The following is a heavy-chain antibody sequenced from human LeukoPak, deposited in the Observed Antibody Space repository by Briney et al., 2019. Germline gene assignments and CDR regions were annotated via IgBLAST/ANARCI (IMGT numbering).Heavy chain of an antibody. CDR1: GYTFTSYG. J-gene: IGHJ4*02. V-gene: IGHV1-18*01. D-gene: IGHD5-24*01. Sequence: ASVKVSCKASGYTFTSYGISWVRQAPGQGLEWMGWISAYNGNTNYAQKLQGRVTMTTDTSTSTAYMELRSLRSDDTAVYYCARDWVVDGCSSAKSDVFDYWGQGTLVTVSS. CDR2: ISAYNGNT. CDR3: ARDWVVDGCSSAKSDVFDY.